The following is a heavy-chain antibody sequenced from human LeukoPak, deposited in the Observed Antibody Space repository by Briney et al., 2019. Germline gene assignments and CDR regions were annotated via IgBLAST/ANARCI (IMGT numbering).Heavy chain of an antibody. CDR2: ISGSGGTT. CDR3: AKDLYSSSWFWEGD. V-gene: IGHV3-23*01. J-gene: IGHJ4*02. D-gene: IGHD6-13*01. Sequence: GGSLRLSCAASGFTFSSYAMSWVRQAPGKGLQWVSSISGSGGTTYFADSVKGRFTISRDNSKNTVHLQMNSLRAEDTAVYYCAKDLYSSSWFWEGDWGPGTLVTVSS. CDR1: GFTFSSYA.